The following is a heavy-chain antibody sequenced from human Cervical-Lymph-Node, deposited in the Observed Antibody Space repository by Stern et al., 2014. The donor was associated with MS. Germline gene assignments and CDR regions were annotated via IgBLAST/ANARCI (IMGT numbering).Heavy chain of an antibody. D-gene: IGHD3-16*01. CDR3: TRAVGGVGRE. CDR1: GYTFTNYY. V-gene: IGHV1-46*01. CDR2: INPNGSVK. J-gene: IGHJ4*02. Sequence: VQLVESGPEVKKPGASVMVSCKTSGYTFTNYYIHWVRQAPGQGLEWMGIINPNGSVKASAQKVQGRLTMTRDKSTNTIYMRLITLTSEDPAMYYCTRAVGGVGREWGQGTLVSVSS.